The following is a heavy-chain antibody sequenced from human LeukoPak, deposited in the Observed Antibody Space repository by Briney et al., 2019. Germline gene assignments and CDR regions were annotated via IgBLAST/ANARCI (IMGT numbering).Heavy chain of an antibody. D-gene: IGHD6-19*01. Sequence: GGSLRLSCAASGFTFDDYAMHWVRQAPGKGLEWVSLISGDGGSTYYADSVKGRFIISRDNSKNSLYLQMNSLSTEDTALYYCAKGGSGWSYYFGFWGQGTLVTVSS. J-gene: IGHJ4*02. V-gene: IGHV3-43*02. CDR3: AKGGSGWSYYFGF. CDR1: GFTFDDYA. CDR2: ISGDGGST.